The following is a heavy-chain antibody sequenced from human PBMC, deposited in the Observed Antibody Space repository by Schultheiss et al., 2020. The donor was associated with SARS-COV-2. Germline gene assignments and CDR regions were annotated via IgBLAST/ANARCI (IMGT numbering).Heavy chain of an antibody. CDR3: ARTRFDYDFWSGYLDRFDY. J-gene: IGHJ4*02. D-gene: IGHD3-3*01. V-gene: IGHV4-39*07. Sequence: SETLSLTCTVSGGSISSSSYYWGWIRQPPGKGLEWIGEINHSGSTNYNPSLKSRVTISVDTSKNQFSLKLSSVTAADTAVYYCARTRFDYDFWSGYLDRFDYWGQGTLVTVSS. CDR1: GGSISSSSYY. CDR2: INHSGST.